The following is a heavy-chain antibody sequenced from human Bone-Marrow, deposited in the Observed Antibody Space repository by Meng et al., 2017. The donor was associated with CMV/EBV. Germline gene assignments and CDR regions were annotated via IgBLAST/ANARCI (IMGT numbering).Heavy chain of an antibody. CDR2: ISDSGGST. D-gene: IGHD2-2*01. CDR1: GFTFNSYA. CDR3: AVVPAATRFYYYYGMDV. J-gene: IGHJ6*01. Sequence: GESLKISCAASGFTFNSYAMSWVRQAPGKGLEWVSGISDSGGSTYYADSVKGRFTISRDNAKNSLYLQMNSLRAEDTAVYYCAVVPAATRFYYYYGMDVWGQGPTVTVSS. V-gene: IGHV3-23*01.